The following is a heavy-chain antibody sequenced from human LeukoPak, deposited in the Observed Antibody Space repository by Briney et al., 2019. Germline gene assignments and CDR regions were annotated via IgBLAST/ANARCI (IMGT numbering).Heavy chain of an antibody. Sequence: SETLSLTCAVYGGSFSGYYWSWIRQPPGKGLEWIGEINHSGSTNYNPSLKSRVTISVDTSKNQFSLKLSSVTAADTAVYYCARVGYSYGLEYWGQGTLVTVSS. CDR3: ARVGYSYGLEY. J-gene: IGHJ4*02. V-gene: IGHV4-34*01. CDR1: GGSFSGYY. D-gene: IGHD5-18*01. CDR2: INHSGST.